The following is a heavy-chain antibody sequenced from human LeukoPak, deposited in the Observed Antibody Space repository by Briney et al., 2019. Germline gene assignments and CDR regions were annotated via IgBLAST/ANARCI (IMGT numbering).Heavy chain of an antibody. D-gene: IGHD6-19*01. CDR3: AKGIYSSGWSYFDY. V-gene: IGHV3-48*03. J-gene: IGHJ4*01. Sequence: GGSLRLSCAASGFTFSSYEIIWVRQAPGKGLEWISYTSTSGSTTNYADSVKGRFTISRDNAKNSLFLQMNTLRAEDSALYYCAKGIYSSGWSYFDYWGHGTLVTVSS. CDR2: TSTSGSTT. CDR1: GFTFSSYE.